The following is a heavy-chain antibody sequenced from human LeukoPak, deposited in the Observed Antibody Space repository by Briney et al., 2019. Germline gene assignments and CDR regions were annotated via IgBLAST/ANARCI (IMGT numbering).Heavy chain of an antibody. Sequence: SETLSLTCTVSGGSISSGDYYWSWIRQPPGKGLEWIGYIYYSGSTYYNPSPKSRVTISVDTSKNQFSLKLSSVTAADTAVYYCARARIAAAGAFDIWGQGTMVTVSS. CDR1: GGSISSGDYY. CDR2: IYYSGST. V-gene: IGHV4-30-4*08. CDR3: ARARIAAAGAFDI. D-gene: IGHD6-13*01. J-gene: IGHJ3*02.